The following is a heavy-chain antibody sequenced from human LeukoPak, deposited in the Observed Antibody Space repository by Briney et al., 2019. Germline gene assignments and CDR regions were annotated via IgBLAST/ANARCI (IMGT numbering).Heavy chain of an antibody. J-gene: IGHJ4*02. CDR3: ARGGWLGKPQRVDY. CDR1: GFTFSSYA. Sequence: PGRSLRLSCAASGFTFSSYAMSWVRQAPGKGLEWVSVISGSGGSTYYADSVKGWFTISRDNSKNTLYLQMNSLRAEDTAVYYCARGGWLGKPQRVDYWGQGTLVTVSS. CDR2: ISGSGGST. D-gene: IGHD6-19*01. V-gene: IGHV3-23*01.